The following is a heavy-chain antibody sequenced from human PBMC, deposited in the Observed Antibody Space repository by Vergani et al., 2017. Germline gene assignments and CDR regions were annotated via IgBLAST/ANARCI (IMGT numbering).Heavy chain of an antibody. Sequence: VQLVESGGGVVQPGGSLRLSCAASGFTFSSYSMNWVRQAPGKGLEWVSGISWNSGSTGYADSVKGRFTISRDNAKNSLYLQMNSLRAEDTALYYCAKDSSVVGATTSAFDIWGQGTMVTVSS. CDR3: AKDSSVVGATTSAFDI. V-gene: IGHV3-9*01. CDR2: ISWNSGST. D-gene: IGHD1-26*01. J-gene: IGHJ3*02. CDR1: GFTFSSYS.